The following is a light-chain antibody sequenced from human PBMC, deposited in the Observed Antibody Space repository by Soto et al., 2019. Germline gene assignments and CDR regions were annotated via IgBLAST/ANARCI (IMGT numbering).Light chain of an antibody. J-gene: IGKJ5*01. Sequence: DIQMTQSASALSASVGDRVTITCRWSQAISNYLAWFQQKPGQAPKRLIYAASTLQSGVPSRFSGSGSGTDFTLTISCLQSEDFATYYCQQYYSYLPITFGQGTRLEI. CDR1: QAISNY. CDR3: QQYYSYLPIT. CDR2: AAS. V-gene: IGKV1-17*03.